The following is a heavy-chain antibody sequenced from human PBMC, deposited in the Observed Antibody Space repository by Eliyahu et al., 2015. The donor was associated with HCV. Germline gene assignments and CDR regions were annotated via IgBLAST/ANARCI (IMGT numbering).Heavy chain of an antibody. D-gene: IGHD1-26*01. V-gene: IGHV3-23*01. CDR3: AKEGGSYPYGMDV. Sequence: EVQLLESGGGLVQPGGXLRLSCAASGFTFXSYAMSWVRQAPGKGLEWVXAISGSGGSTYYADSVKGRFTISRDNSKNTLYLQMNSLRAEDTAVYYCAKEGGSYPYGMDVWGQGTTVTVSS. J-gene: IGHJ6*02. CDR2: ISGSGGST. CDR1: GFTFXSYA.